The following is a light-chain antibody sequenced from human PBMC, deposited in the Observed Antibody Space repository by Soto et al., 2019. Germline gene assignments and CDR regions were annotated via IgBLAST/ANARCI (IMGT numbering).Light chain of an antibody. CDR2: GAS. V-gene: IGKV3-20*01. J-gene: IGKJ4*02. Sequence: EIVLTQSPGTLSLSPGERATLSCRASQSVSSSYLAWYKQKPGQAPRPLIYGASSRATGIPDRFSGSGSGTDFPLTVSRREPEDFAVYYCQRYGSAPSTFGGGTNVEIK. CDR1: QSVSSSY. CDR3: QRYGSAPST.